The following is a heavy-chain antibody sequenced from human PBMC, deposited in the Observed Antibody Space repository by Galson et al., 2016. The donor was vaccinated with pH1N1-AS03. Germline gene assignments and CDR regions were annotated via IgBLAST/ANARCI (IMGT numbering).Heavy chain of an antibody. J-gene: IGHJ4*02. D-gene: IGHD2/OR15-2a*01. CDR3: ASNIKG. CDR2: ISHDGSDK. CDR1: GFAFSSYW. Sequence: LRLSCAVSGFAFSSYWMNWVRQAPGKGLECVASISHDGSDKYYVDSVRGRFTISRDNAKNSLLLHMDSLRAEDTAVYYCASNIKGWGQGTQVTVSS. V-gene: IGHV3-7*01.